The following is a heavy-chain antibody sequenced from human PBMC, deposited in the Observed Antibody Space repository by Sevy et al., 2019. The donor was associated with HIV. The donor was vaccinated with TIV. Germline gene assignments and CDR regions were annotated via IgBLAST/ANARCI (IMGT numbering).Heavy chain of an antibody. D-gene: IGHD1-1*01. CDR2: IYYSGST. CDR1: GGSIRNYY. J-gene: IGHJ3*02. V-gene: IGHV4-59*01. CDR3: ARGYNTEITVFNYAFDI. Sequence: SETLSLICTVSGGSIRNYYWGWIRQSPGKGLEWIGYIYYSGSTNYNPSLKSRVTISVDTSKNQLSLKLISVTAADTALYFCARGYNTEITVFNYAFDIWGQGTVVTVSS.